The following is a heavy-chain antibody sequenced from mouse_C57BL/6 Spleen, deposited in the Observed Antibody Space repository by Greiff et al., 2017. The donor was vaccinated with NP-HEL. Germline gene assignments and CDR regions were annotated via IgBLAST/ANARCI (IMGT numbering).Heavy chain of an antibody. CDR2: INPGSGGT. J-gene: IGHJ4*01. V-gene: IGHV1-54*01. Sequence: VQLQQSGAELVRPGTSVKVSCKASGYAFTNYLIEWVKQRPGQGLEWIGVINPGSGGTNYNEKFKGKATLTADKSSSTAYMQISSLTSEDSAVYFCGASNYFYYAMYYWGQGTSVTVSS. D-gene: IGHD2-5*01. CDR3: GASNYFYYAMYY. CDR1: GYAFTNYL.